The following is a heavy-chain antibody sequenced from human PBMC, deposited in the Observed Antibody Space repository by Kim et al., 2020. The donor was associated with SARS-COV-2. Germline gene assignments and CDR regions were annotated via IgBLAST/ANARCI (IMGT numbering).Heavy chain of an antibody. D-gene: IGHD2-8*01. CDR3: ARGRYVTRNRNFDY. Sequence: SETLSLTCAVYGGSFSGYYWSWIRQPPGKGLEWIGEINHSGSTNYNPSLKSRVTISVDTSKNQFSLKLSSVTAADTAVYYCARGRYVTRNRNFDYWGQGTLVTVSS. V-gene: IGHV4-34*01. CDR1: GGSFSGYY. J-gene: IGHJ4*02. CDR2: INHSGST.